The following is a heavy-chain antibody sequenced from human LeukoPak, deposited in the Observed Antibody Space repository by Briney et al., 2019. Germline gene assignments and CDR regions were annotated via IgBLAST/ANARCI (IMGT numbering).Heavy chain of an antibody. CDR2: MNPNSGTT. V-gene: IGHV1-8*01. CDR3: ARRTGYYNYMDA. J-gene: IGHJ6*03. Sequence: ASVKVSCKASGYTFTSYDMHWVRQATGQGLEWMGWMNPNSGTTGYAQKFQGRVTMTRNTSISTAYMELSSLRSEDTAVYYCARRTGYYNYMDACGKGNTVTVSS. D-gene: IGHD2-8*02. CDR1: GYTFTSYD.